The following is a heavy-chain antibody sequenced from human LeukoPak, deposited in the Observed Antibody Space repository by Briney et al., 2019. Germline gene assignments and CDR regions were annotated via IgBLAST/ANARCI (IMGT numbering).Heavy chain of an antibody. CDR3: ARDSSGWYRRDAIYYYYFYMDV. J-gene: IGHJ6*03. CDR1: GFTFISYL. CDR2: IKQEGSEK. D-gene: IGHD6-19*01. Sequence: GGAPRLSFAASGFTFISYLMSWVRQAPGEGRGWVANIKQEGSEKDYVDSVKGRFTISRDNAKNSLYLQMNSLRAEDTAVYYCARDSSGWYRRDAIYYYYFYMDVWGKGTTVTVSS. V-gene: IGHV3-7*01.